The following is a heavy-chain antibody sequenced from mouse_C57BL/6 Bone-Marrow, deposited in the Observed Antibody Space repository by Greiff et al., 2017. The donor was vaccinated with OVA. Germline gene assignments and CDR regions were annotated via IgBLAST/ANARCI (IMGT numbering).Heavy chain of an antibody. CDR3: TPFYREGFAY. V-gene: IGHV6-3*01. Sequence: EVKLMESGGGLVQPGGSMKLSCVASGFTFSNYWMNWVRQSPEKGLEWVAQIRLKSDNYATHYAESVKGRFTISRDDSKSSVYLQMNNLRAEDTGIYYCTPFYREGFAYWGQGTLVTVSA. D-gene: IGHD2-12*01. CDR2: IRLKSDNYAT. J-gene: IGHJ3*01. CDR1: GFTFSNYW.